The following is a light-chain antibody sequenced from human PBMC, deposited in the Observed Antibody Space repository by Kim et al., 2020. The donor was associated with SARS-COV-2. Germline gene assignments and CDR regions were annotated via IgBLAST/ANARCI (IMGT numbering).Light chain of an antibody. Sequence: RATHNCKSSQTVLYNSNKKNYFAWYQQKPGQAPNLLIYWASIRESGVSDRFSGSGSETDFTLTISSLQAEDVAVYYCQQYYSTPPSFGQGTKLEI. CDR1: QTVLYNSNKKNY. CDR2: WAS. J-gene: IGKJ2*03. V-gene: IGKV4-1*01. CDR3: QQYYSTPPS.